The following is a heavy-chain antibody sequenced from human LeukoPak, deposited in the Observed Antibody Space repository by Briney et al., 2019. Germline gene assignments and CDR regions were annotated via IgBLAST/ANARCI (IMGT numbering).Heavy chain of an antibody. Sequence: SVNVSCKASGYTFTSYAISWVRQAPGQGLEWMGGIIPIFGTANYAQKFQGRVTITADESTSTAYMELSSLRSEDTAVYYCARRRENNWFDPWGQGTLVTVSS. V-gene: IGHV1-69*13. CDR3: ARRRENNWFDP. CDR1: GYTFTSYA. J-gene: IGHJ5*02. CDR2: IIPIFGTA. D-gene: IGHD1-26*01.